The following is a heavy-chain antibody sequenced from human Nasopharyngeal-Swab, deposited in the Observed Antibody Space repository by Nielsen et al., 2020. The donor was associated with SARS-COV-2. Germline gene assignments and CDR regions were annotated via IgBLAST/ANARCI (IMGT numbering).Heavy chain of an antibody. J-gene: IGHJ6*03. Sequence: SLKISCAASGFSFSTYWMTWVRQPPGKGLEWVANIKQDGSEKYYVDSVKGRFTVSRDNTKNLLYLQVNSLRAEDTAVYYCARQGVFVPAYFHQYYMDVWGKGTTVTVSS. D-gene: IGHD3-16*02. CDR3: ARQGVFVPAYFHQYYMDV. CDR1: GFSFSTYW. V-gene: IGHV3-7*03. CDR2: IKQDGSEK.